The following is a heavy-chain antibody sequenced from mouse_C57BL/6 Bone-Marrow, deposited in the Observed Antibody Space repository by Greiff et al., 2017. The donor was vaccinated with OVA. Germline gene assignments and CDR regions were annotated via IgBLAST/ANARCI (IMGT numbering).Heavy chain of an antibody. CDR3: AIYYSNYAGYFDV. CDR1: GYTFTSYW. Sequence: QVQLQQPGAELVKPGASVKLSCKASGYTFTSYWMHWVKQRPGQGLEWIGMIHPNSGSTNYNEKFKSKATLTVDKSSSTAYMQLSSLTSEDSAVYYCAIYYSNYAGYFDVWGTGTTVTVSS. V-gene: IGHV1-64*01. J-gene: IGHJ1*03. D-gene: IGHD2-5*01. CDR2: IHPNSGST.